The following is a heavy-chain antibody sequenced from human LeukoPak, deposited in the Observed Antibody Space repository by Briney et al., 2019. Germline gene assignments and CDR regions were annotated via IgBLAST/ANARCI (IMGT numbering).Heavy chain of an antibody. D-gene: IGHD3-10*01. CDR2: IYPSDSDT. CDR3: ARPYGSGSTDAFDI. J-gene: IGHJ3*02. V-gene: IGHV5-51*01. CDR1: GYSFTSYW. Sequence: GESLKISCKGSGYSFTSYWIGWVRQMPGKGLEWMGIIYPSDSDTRYSPSFQGQVTMSADKSITTAYLQWGSLKASDTAMYYCARPYGSGSTDAFDIWGQGTMVTVSS.